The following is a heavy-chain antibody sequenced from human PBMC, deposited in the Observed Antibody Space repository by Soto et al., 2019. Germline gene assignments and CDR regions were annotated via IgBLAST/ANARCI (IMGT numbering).Heavy chain of an antibody. CDR3: AKKLGYFDD. Sequence: ASVKVSCKVSGYTLTDLSMHWVRQAPGKGLEWMGGFDPEEGKTVYAQRFQGRLTMTGDTSTDTRYMELHSLTSDDTAVYYCAKKLGYFDDWGQGTLVIVSS. D-gene: IGHD6-6*01. CDR2: FDPEEGKT. J-gene: IGHJ4*02. V-gene: IGHV1-24*01. CDR1: GYTLTDLS.